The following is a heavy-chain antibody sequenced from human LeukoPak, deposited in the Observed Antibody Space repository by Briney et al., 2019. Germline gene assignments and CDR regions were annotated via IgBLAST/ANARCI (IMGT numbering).Heavy chain of an antibody. V-gene: IGHV3-23*01. CDR3: AKSVLLWFGEVLYEDYFDS. CDR1: GFTVSSNS. Sequence: PGGSLRLSCTVSGFTVSSNSMSWVRQAPGKGLEWVSAISGSGGFTYYADSVKGRFTISRDNSKNTLYLQMNSLRAEDTAVYYCAKSVLLWFGEVLYEDYFDSWGQGTLVTVSS. CDR2: ISGSGGFT. D-gene: IGHD3-10*01. J-gene: IGHJ4*02.